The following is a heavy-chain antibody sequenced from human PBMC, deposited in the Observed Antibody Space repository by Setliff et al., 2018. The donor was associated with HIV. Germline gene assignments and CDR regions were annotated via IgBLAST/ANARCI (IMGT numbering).Heavy chain of an antibody. D-gene: IGHD3-9*01. Sequence: SETLSLTCTVSGDSISGGGYFWSWVRQHPGKGLEWIGYIYYTGNTYYNPSLKSRVTMSVDTSKNQFSLNLSSVTAADTAVYYCARRQSYYDILNGPAFDALDIWGQGTKVTVSS. CDR1: GDSISGGGYF. J-gene: IGHJ3*02. V-gene: IGHV4-61*08. CDR3: ARRQSYYDILNGPAFDALDI. CDR2: IYYTGNT.